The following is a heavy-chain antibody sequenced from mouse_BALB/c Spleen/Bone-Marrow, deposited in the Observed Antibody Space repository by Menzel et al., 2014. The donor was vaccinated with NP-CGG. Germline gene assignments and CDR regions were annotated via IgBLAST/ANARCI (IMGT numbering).Heavy chain of an antibody. V-gene: IGHV2-4-1*01. J-gene: IGHJ2*01. D-gene: IGHD2-14*01. CDR3: ARKDYRYDYFDY. CDR2: IWSGGGT. Sequence: QVQLKQSGPGLVQPSQSLSITCTVSGFSLTSYDVHWVRQSPGKGLEWLGGIWSGGGTDYDAAFISRLNITKDNSKSQVFFKMNSLQADGTAIYFCARKDYRYDYFDYWGQGTTLTVSS. CDR1: GFSLTSYD.